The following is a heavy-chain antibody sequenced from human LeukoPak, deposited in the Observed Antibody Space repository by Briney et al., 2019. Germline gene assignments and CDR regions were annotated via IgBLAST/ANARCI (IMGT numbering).Heavy chain of an antibody. J-gene: IGHJ5*02. CDR2: ITSRDGTT. CDR3: ARDRPNYYGSDGHYYRRDGDH. CDR1: GFTFSIYA. D-gene: IGHD3-22*01. Sequence: PGGSLRLSCEASGFTFSIYAMSWVRQPPGKGLQWVSSITSRDGTTYYADSVKGRVTISRDNFENTRYLRMSSLRAEDTAIYYCARDRPNYYGSDGHYYRRDGDHWGQGTLVTVSS. V-gene: IGHV3-23*01.